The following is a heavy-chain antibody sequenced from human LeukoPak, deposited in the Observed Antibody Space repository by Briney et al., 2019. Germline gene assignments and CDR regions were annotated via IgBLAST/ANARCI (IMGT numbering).Heavy chain of an antibody. CDR2: ISSSSSYI. Sequence: GGSLRLSCAASGFTFSSYSMNWVRQAPGKGLEWVSSISSSSSYIYYADSVKGRFTISRDNAKNSLYPQMNSLRAEDTAVYYCARGDSSSWYLDYWGQGTLVTVSS. CDR1: GFTFSSYS. J-gene: IGHJ4*02. V-gene: IGHV3-21*01. D-gene: IGHD6-13*01. CDR3: ARGDSSSWYLDY.